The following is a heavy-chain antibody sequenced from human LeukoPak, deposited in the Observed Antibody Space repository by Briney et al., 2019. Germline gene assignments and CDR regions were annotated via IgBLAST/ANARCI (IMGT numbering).Heavy chain of an antibody. CDR3: VRSGGGTSKLD. J-gene: IGHJ4*02. CDR2: IRTKTQNYAT. CDR1: GFTFSGSS. V-gene: IGHV3-73*01. Sequence: GGSLRLSCAASGFTFSGSSMHWFRQASGKGLELVGRIRTKTQNYATGFAESVKGRFSISRDDAENTVYLQMNSLTAEDTAVYYCVRSGGGTSKLDWGQGALVTVSS. D-gene: IGHD1-14*01.